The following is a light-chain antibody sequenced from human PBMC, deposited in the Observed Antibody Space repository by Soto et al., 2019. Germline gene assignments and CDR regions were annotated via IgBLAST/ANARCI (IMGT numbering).Light chain of an antibody. CDR2: LNSDGSH. Sequence: QPVLTQSPSASASLGASVKLTCTLSSGHSSYAIAWHQQQPEKGPRYLMKLNSDGSHSKGDGIPDRFSGSSSGAERYLTSSSLQSEDEADYYCQTWGTGIHYVFGTGTKVTVL. CDR1: SGHSSYA. CDR3: QTWGTGIHYV. V-gene: IGLV4-69*01. J-gene: IGLJ1*01.